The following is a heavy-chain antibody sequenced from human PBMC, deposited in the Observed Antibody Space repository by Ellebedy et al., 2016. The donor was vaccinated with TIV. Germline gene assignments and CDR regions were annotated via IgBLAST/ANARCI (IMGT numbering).Heavy chain of an antibody. Sequence: PGGSLRLSCAASGFTFSSYSMHWVRQAPGKGLEWISYIHATSATMYYADSVKGRFIISRDNAKNSLYLQMNSLRAEDTAVYYCARDLGYSGYDSYFDYWGQGTLVTVSS. CDR1: GFTFSSYS. J-gene: IGHJ4*02. V-gene: IGHV3-48*01. CDR2: IHATSATM. D-gene: IGHD5-12*01. CDR3: ARDLGYSGYDSYFDY.